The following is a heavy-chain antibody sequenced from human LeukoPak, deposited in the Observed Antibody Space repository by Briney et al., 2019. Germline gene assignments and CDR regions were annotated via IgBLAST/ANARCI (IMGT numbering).Heavy chain of an antibody. CDR2: IYYSGST. D-gene: IGHD2-2*01. CDR1: GGSTSSYY. J-gene: IGHJ4*02. Sequence: SETLSLTCTVSGGSTSSYYWSWIRQPPGKGLEWIGYIYYSGSTNYNPSLKSRVTISIDTSKNQFSLKLSSVTAADTAVYYCARGRIHCSSTSCYAGEVYDYWGQGTLVTVSS. V-gene: IGHV4-59*01. CDR3: ARGRIHCSSTSCYAGEVYDY.